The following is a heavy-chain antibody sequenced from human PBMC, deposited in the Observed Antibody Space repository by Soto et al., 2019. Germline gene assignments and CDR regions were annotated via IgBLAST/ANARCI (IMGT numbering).Heavy chain of an antibody. V-gene: IGHV2-5*01. D-gene: IGHD3-16*01. Sequence: QITLKESGPTLVEPTQTLTLTCTYSGFSLRTTGVGVGWIRQPPGKALEWLGIIYWHDDKRYSPSLKNRFTLTSDISKSQVVLTMTTMDPVDTATYYCAHTWGLPFDYWGQGTLVIVSS. CDR3: AHTWGLPFDY. CDR2: IYWHDDK. CDR1: GFSLRTTGVG. J-gene: IGHJ4*02.